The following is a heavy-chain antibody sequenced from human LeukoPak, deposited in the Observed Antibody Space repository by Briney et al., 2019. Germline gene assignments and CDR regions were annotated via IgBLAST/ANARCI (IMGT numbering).Heavy chain of an antibody. CDR3: AIPGWWGPRTWYFDL. CDR1: GGTFSSYA. V-gene: IGHV1-69*04. CDR2: IIPILGIA. D-gene: IGHD2-15*01. J-gene: IGHJ2*01. Sequence: SVKVSCKASGGTFSSYAISWVRQAPGQGLEWMGRIIPILGIANYAQKFQGRVTITADESTSTAYMELSSLRSEDTAVYYCAIPGWWGPRTWYFDLWGRGTLVTVSS.